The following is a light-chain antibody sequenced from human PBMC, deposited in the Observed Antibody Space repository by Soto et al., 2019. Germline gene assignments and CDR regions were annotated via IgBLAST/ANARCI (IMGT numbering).Light chain of an antibody. V-gene: IGKV1-39*01. CDR2: AAS. J-gene: IGKJ1*01. Sequence: DIQLTQSPSFLSASVGDRVTITCRASQTISMFLNWYQQKPGKAPNVLIYAASSLQGGVPSRFSGSGSGTDFTLTISSLQPEDFGTYYCQQTYIAPRTFGQGTKVDI. CDR3: QQTYIAPRT. CDR1: QTISMF.